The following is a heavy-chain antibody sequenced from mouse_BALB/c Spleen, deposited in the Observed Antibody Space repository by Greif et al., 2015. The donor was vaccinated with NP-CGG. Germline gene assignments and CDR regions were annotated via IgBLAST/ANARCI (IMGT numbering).Heavy chain of an antibody. J-gene: IGHJ3*01. Sequence: QVQLQQSGAELMKPGASVKISCKATGYTFSSYWIEWVKQRPGHGLEWIGEILPGSGSTNYNEKFKGKATFTADTSSNTAYMQLSSLTSEDSAVYYCARAYYRYDLAWFAYWGQGTLVTVSA. CDR3: ARAYYRYDLAWFAY. V-gene: IGHV1-9*01. CDR2: ILPGSGST. D-gene: IGHD2-14*01. CDR1: GYTFSSYW.